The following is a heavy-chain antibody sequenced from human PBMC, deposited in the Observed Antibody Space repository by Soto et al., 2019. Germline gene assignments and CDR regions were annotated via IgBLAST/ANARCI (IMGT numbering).Heavy chain of an antibody. CDR1: GGTFSSYT. J-gene: IGHJ4*02. V-gene: IGHV1-69*02. CDR3: ARAGGSTNYYDSSGVLDY. CDR2: IIPILGIA. Sequence: QVQLVQSGAEVKKPGSSVKVSCKASGGTFSSYTISWVRQAPGQGLEWMGRIIPILGIANYAQKFQGRVTMTADNATSTAYLELSSLRSEDTAVYYCARAGGSTNYYDSSGVLDYWGQGTLVTVSS. D-gene: IGHD3-22*01.